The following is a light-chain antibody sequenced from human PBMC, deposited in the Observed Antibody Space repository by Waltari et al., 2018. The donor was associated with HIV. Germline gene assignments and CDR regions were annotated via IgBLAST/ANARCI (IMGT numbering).Light chain of an antibody. Sequence: PPSISSAPGQEVTIPCPGRGSHLENTFLSWYQHLPGTAPKLLIYDNNKRPSGIPDRFAGSKSGTSATLGITGLQTGDEADYYCGTWDTGLSVVLFGGGTKLTV. CDR2: DNN. CDR1: GSHLENTF. J-gene: IGLJ2*01. V-gene: IGLV1-51*01. CDR3: GTWDTGLSVVL.